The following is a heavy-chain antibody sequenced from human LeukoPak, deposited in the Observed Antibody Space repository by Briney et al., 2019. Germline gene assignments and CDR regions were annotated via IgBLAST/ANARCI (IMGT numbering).Heavy chain of an antibody. CDR3: ARDLLGYFQH. J-gene: IGHJ1*01. CDR1: GGSISSYY. CDR2: IYYSGST. Sequence: SETLSLTCTVSGGSISSYYWSWIRQPPGKGLEWIGYIYYSGSTNYNPSLKSRVTISVDTSKNQFSLKLSSVTAADTAVYYCARDLLGYFQHWGQGTLVTVSS. D-gene: IGHD3-10*01. V-gene: IGHV4-59*01.